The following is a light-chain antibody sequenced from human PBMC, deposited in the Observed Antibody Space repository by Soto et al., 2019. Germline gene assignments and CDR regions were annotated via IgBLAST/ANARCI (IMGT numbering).Light chain of an antibody. J-gene: IGLJ1*01. CDR2: EVS. V-gene: IGLV2-8*01. Sequence: QSALTQPPSASGSPGQSVTISCTGTSSDVGAYNFVSRYQQHPGKAPKLMIYEVSNRPSGVPDRFSGSKSGNTASLTVSGLQAEDEADYYCSSFAGISTVFGTGTKLTVL. CDR3: SSFAGISTV. CDR1: SSDVGAYNF.